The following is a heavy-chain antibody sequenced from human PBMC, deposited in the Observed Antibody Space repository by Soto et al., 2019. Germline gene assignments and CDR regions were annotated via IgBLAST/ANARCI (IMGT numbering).Heavy chain of an antibody. CDR2: IYYSGST. J-gene: IGHJ4*02. Sequence: QVQLQESGPGLVKPSQTLSLTCTVSGGSISSGDYYWSWIRQPPGKGLEWIGYIYYSGSTYYNPSLKSRVTISVDTSKNQFSLKLISVTAADTAVYYCARAPLLGPRLEFDYWGQGTLVTVSA. CDR1: GGSISSGDYY. CDR3: ARAPLLGPRLEFDY. D-gene: IGHD1-1*01. V-gene: IGHV4-30-4*01.